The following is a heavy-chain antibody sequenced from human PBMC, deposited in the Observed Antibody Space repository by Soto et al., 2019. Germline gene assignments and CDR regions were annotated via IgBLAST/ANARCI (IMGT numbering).Heavy chain of an antibody. CDR2: VSTNNADT. V-gene: IGHV1-18*01. CDR3: ARELNPDPSAYYSFAN. Sequence: CWTPSRETFAAYGLACLRQAPGPRPEWMGWVSTNNADTNYAQKFQGRVTMTTETSTRTTYMELRSLRSDDTAVYYCARELNPDPSAYYSFANWGQGLLVTVSS. CDR1: RETFAAYG. D-gene: IGHD3-22*01. J-gene: IGHJ4*02.